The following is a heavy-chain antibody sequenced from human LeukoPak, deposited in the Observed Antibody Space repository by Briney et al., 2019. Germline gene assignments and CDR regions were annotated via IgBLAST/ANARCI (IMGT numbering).Heavy chain of an antibody. V-gene: IGHV5-51*01. Sequence: GESLKISCKGSGYSFTSYWIGWVRQMPGKGLEWMGIIYPGDSDTRYSPSFQGPVTISADKSISTAYLQWSSLKASDTAMYYCATGYLGYCSSTSCYDAFDIWGQGTMVTVSS. CDR1: GYSFTSYW. J-gene: IGHJ3*02. CDR2: IYPGDSDT. CDR3: ATGYLGYCSSTSCYDAFDI. D-gene: IGHD2-2*01.